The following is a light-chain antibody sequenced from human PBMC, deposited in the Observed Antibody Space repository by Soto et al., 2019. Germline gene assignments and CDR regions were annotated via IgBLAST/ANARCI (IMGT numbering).Light chain of an antibody. J-gene: IGLJ1*01. V-gene: IGLV2-14*03. Sequence: QSALTQPASVSGSPGLSITISCTGTSSDVGGYNYVSWYQHHPGKAPKLMIYDVSNRPSGVSNRFSGSKSGNTASLTISGLQLEDEADYYCCSYTTSNTRQIVFGTGTKVTVL. CDR1: SSDVGGYNY. CDR3: CSYTTSNTRQIV. CDR2: DVS.